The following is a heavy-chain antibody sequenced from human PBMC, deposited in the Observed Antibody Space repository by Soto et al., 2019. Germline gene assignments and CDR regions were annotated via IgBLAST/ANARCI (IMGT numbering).Heavy chain of an antibody. CDR2: INPRGFFT. D-gene: IGHD3-10*01. Sequence: QVQLVQSGAEVKKPGASVKVSCKASGYTFTSYNIHWVRQAPGQVLEWVGMINPRGFFTTYAQKFRGRVTMTGDTSTSVVYMELTNLRSEDTAVYYCARAEGRFGELFWFDPWGQGTLVSVSS. J-gene: IGHJ5*02. CDR3: ARAEGRFGELFWFDP. CDR1: GYTFTSYN. V-gene: IGHV1-46*01.